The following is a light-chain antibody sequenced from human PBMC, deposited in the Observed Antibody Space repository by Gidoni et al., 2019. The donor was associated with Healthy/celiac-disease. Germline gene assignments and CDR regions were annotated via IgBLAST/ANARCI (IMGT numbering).Light chain of an antibody. CDR3: QQYGSSPYT. CDR1: QSVSSSY. Sequence: VLPQSPGTLSLSPGDRATLSCRSSQSVSSSYLAWYQQKPGQAPRLLIYGASSRATGIPDRFSGSGSGTDFTLTISRLEPEDVAVYYCQQYGSSPYTFGQGTKLEIK. CDR2: GAS. V-gene: IGKV3-20*01. J-gene: IGKJ2*01.